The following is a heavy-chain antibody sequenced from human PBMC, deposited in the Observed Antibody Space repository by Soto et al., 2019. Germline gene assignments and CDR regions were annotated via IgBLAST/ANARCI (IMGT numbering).Heavy chain of an antibody. CDR1: GYSFTSYW. Sequence: PGECLKISCKASGYSFTSYWIGWVRQTPGKGLEWMGTFYPGDSTSTYSPSFQGQVAISVDKSISTAYLHLSSLKASDTAMYYCARIIGYCRNNDCSWTFDIWGQGTMVTVSS. V-gene: IGHV5-51*01. D-gene: IGHD2-2*03. J-gene: IGHJ3*02. CDR2: FYPGDSTS. CDR3: ARIIGYCRNNDCSWTFDI.